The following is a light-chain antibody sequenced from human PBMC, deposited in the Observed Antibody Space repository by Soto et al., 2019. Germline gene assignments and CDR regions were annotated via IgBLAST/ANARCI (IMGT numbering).Light chain of an antibody. CDR3: ATWDDSLNGLV. Sequence: QAVVTQPPSASGTPGQRVTIPCSGSSSNIGSNFVNWYQQLPGTAPKLLMYNNNQRPSGVPDRFSGSKSGTSASLAISGLQPEDEADYHCATWDDSLNGLVFGGGTKLTVL. CDR2: NNN. J-gene: IGLJ3*02. CDR1: SSNIGSNF. V-gene: IGLV1-44*01.